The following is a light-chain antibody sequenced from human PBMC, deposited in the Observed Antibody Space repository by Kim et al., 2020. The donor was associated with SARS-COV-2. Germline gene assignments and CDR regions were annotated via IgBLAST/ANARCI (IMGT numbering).Light chain of an antibody. V-gene: IGLV3-25*03. CDR2: QDV. CDR1: ALSKQY. J-gene: IGLJ2*01. Sequence: SYELTQPPSVSVSPGQTSTITCSGDALSKQYSYWYQQKPGQAPVLTIYQDVERPSGIPERFPGSTSGTTVTLTIIAVQAEDEADYYCQSADTSGTSVLFG. CDR3: QSADTSGTSVL.